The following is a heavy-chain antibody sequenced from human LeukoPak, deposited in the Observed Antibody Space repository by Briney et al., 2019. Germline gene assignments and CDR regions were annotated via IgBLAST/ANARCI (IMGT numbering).Heavy chain of an antibody. CDR2: IRYDGNNK. J-gene: IGHJ3*02. V-gene: IGHV3-30*02. Sequence: GGSLRLSCAASGFTFSDYSMHWVRQAPGKGLNWVAFIRYDGNNKYYADSVKGRFTISRDNAKNSLYLQMNSLRAEDTAVYYCARDLLGGGAFDIWGQGTMVTVSS. D-gene: IGHD3-10*01. CDR3: ARDLLGGGAFDI. CDR1: GFTFSDYS.